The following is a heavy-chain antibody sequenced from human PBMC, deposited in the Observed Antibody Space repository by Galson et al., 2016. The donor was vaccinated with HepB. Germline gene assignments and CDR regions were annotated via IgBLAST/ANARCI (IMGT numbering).Heavy chain of an antibody. V-gene: IGHV4-4*02. CDR2: MSHTGGT. CDR3: AASSGWWRLDS. J-gene: IGHJ4*02. D-gene: IGHD6-19*01. Sequence: SETLSLTCGVSGASITSGHWWSCVRQPPGKGLEWIGEMSHTGGTNYNPSLKSRVTTSLDRSNNQFSVKITSVTAADTAVYYYAASSGWWRLDSWGQGILVTVSS. CDR1: GASITSGHW.